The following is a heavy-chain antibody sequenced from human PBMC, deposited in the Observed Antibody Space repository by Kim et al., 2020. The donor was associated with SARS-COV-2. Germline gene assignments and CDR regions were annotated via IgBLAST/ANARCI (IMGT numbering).Heavy chain of an antibody. Sequence: GGSLRLSCAASGFTFSDFYMSWIRQAPGKGLDWVSYISSSGTTIYYADSVKGRFTTSRDNAKNSLYLQMNSLRAEDTAVYYCARGTIAVAGTSFDYWGQGTLVTASS. CDR3: ARGTIAVAGTSFDY. V-gene: IGHV3-11*01. J-gene: IGHJ4*02. CDR1: GFTFSDFY. D-gene: IGHD6-19*01. CDR2: ISSSGTTI.